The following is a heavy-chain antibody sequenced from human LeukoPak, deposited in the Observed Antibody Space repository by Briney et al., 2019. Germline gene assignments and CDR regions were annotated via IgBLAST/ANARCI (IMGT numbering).Heavy chain of an antibody. J-gene: IGHJ4*02. CDR1: GFIFNHHA. Sequence: PGGSLRLSCAASGFIFNHHAMHWVRQAPGKGLEWVAVIWSDKSNKFYADPVRGRFTISRDDSGKTVYLQMERMTAEDTAIYYCAKDAQRGFDYSNSLEYWGQGALVTVAS. CDR2: IWSDKSNK. V-gene: IGHV3-33*06. CDR3: AKDAQRGFDYSNSLEY. D-gene: IGHD4-11*01.